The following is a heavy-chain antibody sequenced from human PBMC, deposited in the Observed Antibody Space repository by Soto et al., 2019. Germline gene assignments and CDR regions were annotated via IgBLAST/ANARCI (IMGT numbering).Heavy chain of an antibody. D-gene: IGHD4-17*01. CDR3: ARWYYGDYTSLDY. Sequence: GASVKVSCKASGYTFTSYAMHWVRQAPGQRLEWMGWISAYNGNTNYAQKLQGRVTMTTDTSTSTAYMELRSLRSDDTAVYYCARWYYGDYTSLDYWGQGTLVTVSS. CDR2: ISAYNGNT. CDR1: GYTFTSYA. J-gene: IGHJ4*02. V-gene: IGHV1-18*01.